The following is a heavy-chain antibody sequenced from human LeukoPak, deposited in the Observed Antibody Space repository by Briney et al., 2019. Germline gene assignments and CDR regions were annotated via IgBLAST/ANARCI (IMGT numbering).Heavy chain of an antibody. Sequence: PSETLSLTCTVSGGSISSYYWSWIRQPPGKGLEWIGYIYYSGSANYNPSLKSRVTISVDTSKNQFSLKLSSVTAADTAVYYCARVRDVWLMDVWGKGTTVTISS. V-gene: IGHV4-59*01. D-gene: IGHD3-3*01. CDR3: ARVRDVWLMDV. J-gene: IGHJ6*04. CDR2: IYYSGSA. CDR1: GGSISSYY.